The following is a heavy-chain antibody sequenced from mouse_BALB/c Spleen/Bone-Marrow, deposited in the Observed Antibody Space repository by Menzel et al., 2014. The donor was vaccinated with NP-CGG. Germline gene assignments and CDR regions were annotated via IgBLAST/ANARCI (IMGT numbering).Heavy chain of an antibody. D-gene: IGHD2-3*01. Sequence: EVQLVESGPSLVKPSQTLSLTCSVTSDSITSGYWNWIRKFPGNKLGYMGYISYSGNTYYNPSLKSRVSITRDTSKNQYYLQLNSVTTEDTATYYCATYDGYCFDYWGQGTTLTVSS. CDR1: SDSITSGY. CDR2: ISYSGNT. V-gene: IGHV3-8*02. J-gene: IGHJ2*01. CDR3: ATYDGYCFDY.